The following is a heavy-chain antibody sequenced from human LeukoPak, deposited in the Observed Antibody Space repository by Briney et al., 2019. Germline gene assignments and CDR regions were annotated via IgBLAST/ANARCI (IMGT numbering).Heavy chain of an antibody. V-gene: IGHV4-4*07. J-gene: IGHJ6*03. Sequence: SETLSLTCTVSGGSISSYYWSWIRQPAGKGLEWIGRIYTSGSTNYNPSLKSRVTISVDTSKNQFSLKLSSVTAADTAVYYCARERPLTYYYYYYMDVWGKGTTVTVSS. CDR3: ARERPLTYYYYYYMDV. D-gene: IGHD4/OR15-4a*01. CDR1: GGSISSYY. CDR2: IYTSGST.